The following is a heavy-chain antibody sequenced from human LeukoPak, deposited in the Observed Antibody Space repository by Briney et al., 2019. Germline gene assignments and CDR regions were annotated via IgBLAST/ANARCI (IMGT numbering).Heavy chain of an antibody. D-gene: IGHD2-21*02. CDR3: AKDRVIGVTTFDY. Sequence: QPGGSLRLSCTASGFTFSNYAMSWVRQAPGKGLEWVSGLSGSGGSTYYTDSVKGRFTISRDNSKNTLYLQMNSLRAEDTAVYYCAKDRVIGVTTFDYWGQGTLVTVSS. J-gene: IGHJ4*02. V-gene: IGHV3-23*01. CDR2: LSGSGGST. CDR1: GFTFSNYA.